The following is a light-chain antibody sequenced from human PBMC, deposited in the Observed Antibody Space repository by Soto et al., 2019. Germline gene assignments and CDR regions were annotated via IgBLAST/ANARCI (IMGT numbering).Light chain of an antibody. CDR2: GAS. Sequence: TQSPGTLSLSPGDRVTLSCRASQSVSSTYLAWNQQTPGQAPRLLIYGASSRATGIPDRFSGSGSGTDFTLTISRLEPEDFAVYYCQQYDTSPWTFGQGTKVDIK. CDR3: QQYDTSPWT. CDR1: QSVSSTY. V-gene: IGKV3-20*01. J-gene: IGKJ1*01.